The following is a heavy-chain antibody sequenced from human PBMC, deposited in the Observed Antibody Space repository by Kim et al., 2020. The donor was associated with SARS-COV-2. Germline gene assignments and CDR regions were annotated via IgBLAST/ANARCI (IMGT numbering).Heavy chain of an antibody. D-gene: IGHD3-3*01. CDR3: ARGRGGVVIGHNWFDP. Sequence: SLTSRVPISVDTSKNQFSLKLSSVTAADTAVYYCARGRGGVVIGHNWFDPWGQGTLVTVSS. V-gene: IGHV4-34*13. J-gene: IGHJ5*02.